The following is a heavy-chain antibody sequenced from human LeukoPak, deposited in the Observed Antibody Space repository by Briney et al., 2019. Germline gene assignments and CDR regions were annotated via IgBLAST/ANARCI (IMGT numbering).Heavy chain of an antibody. CDR3: AAGYSGYDWNLDY. D-gene: IGHD5-12*01. V-gene: IGHV1-58*02. Sequence: SVKVSCKASGFTFTSSAMQWVRQARGQRLEWIGWIVVGSGNTNYAQKFQERVTITRDMSTSTAYMELSSLRSEDTAVYYCAAGYSGYDWNLDYWGQGTLVTVSS. J-gene: IGHJ4*02. CDR2: IVVGSGNT. CDR1: GFTFTSSA.